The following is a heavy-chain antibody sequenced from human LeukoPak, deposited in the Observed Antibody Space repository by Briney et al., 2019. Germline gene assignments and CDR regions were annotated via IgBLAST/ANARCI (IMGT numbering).Heavy chain of an antibody. CDR2: ISGSGGST. CDR3: AKPGYCSDTSCSPFDY. V-gene: IGHV3-23*01. Sequence: PGGSLRLSCAASGFTFSSYAMSWVRQAPGKGLEWVSTISGSGGSTYYAGSVMGHFTISRDNSKNTLYLQMNSLRAEDTAVYYCAKPGYCSDTSCSPFDYWGQGTLVTVSS. D-gene: IGHD2-2*01. CDR1: GFTFSSYA. J-gene: IGHJ4*02.